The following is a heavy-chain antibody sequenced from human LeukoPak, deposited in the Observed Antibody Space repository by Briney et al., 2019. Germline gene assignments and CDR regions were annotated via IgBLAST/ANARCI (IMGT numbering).Heavy chain of an antibody. Sequence: GGSLRLSCAASGFTFSSYGMHWVRQAPGKGLGWVAFIRYDGSNKYYADSVKGRFTISRDNSKNTLYLQMNSLRAEDTAVYYCAKGTGYYDSSGSPYWGQGTLVTVSS. CDR2: IRYDGSNK. CDR1: GFTFSSYG. CDR3: AKGTGYYDSSGSPY. V-gene: IGHV3-30*02. D-gene: IGHD3-22*01. J-gene: IGHJ4*02.